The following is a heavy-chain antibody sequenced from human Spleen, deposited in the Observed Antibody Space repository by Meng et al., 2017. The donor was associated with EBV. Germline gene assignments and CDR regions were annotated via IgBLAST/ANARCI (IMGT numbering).Heavy chain of an antibody. CDR3: AGTYSSGWDYYFHY. Sequence: VCGPGSGDPSRPLPLPCSVVGVSVRSSFYDWIWLRQPPGRRLEWIGYVYNTGRGTNYHPSLNGRVTISVDTSKNQFSLKLISVTAADAAVYYCAGTYSSGWDYYFHYWGQGTLVTVSS. J-gene: IGHJ4*02. V-gene: IGHV4-61*01. CDR2: VYNTGRGT. D-gene: IGHD6-19*01. CDR1: GVSVRSSFYD.